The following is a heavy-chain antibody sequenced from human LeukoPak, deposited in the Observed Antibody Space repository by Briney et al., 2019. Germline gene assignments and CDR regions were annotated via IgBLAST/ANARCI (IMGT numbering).Heavy chain of an antibody. CDR3: ARGAYHYGSGSYYFDY. V-gene: IGHV4-4*07. CDR2: IYTSGST. J-gene: IGHJ4*02. CDR1: GVSISSYY. Sequence: SETLSLTCTVSGVSISSYYWSWIRQPAGKGLEWIGRIYTSGSTNHNPSLKSRVTMSVDKSKNQLSLKLSSVTAADTAMYYCARGAYHYGSGSYYFDYWGQGTLVTVSP. D-gene: IGHD3-10*01.